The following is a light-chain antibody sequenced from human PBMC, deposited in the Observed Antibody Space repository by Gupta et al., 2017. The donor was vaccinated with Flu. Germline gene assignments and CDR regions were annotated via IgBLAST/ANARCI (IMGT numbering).Light chain of an antibody. CDR1: QRIFNNY. CDR2: DAS. V-gene: IGKV3-20*01. CDR3: QQDGSSTYT. J-gene: IGKJ2*01. Sequence: EVVLTQSPGTLSMSPGDRAAFSCRATQRIFNNYLAWYQQKPGQAPRLLIYDASSRAIGIPDRFSGSGSGADFALTISRLEPEDFAVYYCQQDGSSTYTFGQGTKLEIK.